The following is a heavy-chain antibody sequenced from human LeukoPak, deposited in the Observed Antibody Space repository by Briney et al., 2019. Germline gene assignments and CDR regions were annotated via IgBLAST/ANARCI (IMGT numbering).Heavy chain of an antibody. J-gene: IGHJ4*02. D-gene: IGHD3-22*01. Sequence: GASVKVSCKASGYTFTSYDINWVRQATGQGLEWMGWMNPNSGNTGYAQKFQGRVTMTRNTSISTAYMELSSLRSEDTAVYYCAREGAGDYYDSSGYRDYWGQGTLVTVSS. CDR3: AREGAGDYYDSSGYRDY. V-gene: IGHV1-8*01. CDR2: MNPNSGNT. CDR1: GYTFTSYD.